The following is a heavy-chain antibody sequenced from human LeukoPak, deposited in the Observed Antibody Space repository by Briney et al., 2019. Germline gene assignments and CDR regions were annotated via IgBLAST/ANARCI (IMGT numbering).Heavy chain of an antibody. CDR3: ARRGAGTGLYY. CDR1: GYTFTAYY. J-gene: IGHJ4*02. D-gene: IGHD6-13*01. V-gene: IGHV1-46*01. Sequence: ASVKVSCTASGYTFTAYYMHWVRQAPGQGLEWMGVISPSGDNTNYAQKLQGRVTMTRDTPTSTVYLELSSLRSDDTAVYYCARRGAGTGLYYWGQGTLVTVSS. CDR2: ISPSGDNT.